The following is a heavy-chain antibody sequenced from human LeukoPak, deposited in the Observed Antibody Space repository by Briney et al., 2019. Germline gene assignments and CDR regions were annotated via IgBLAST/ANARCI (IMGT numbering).Heavy chain of an antibody. CDR2: INPNSGGT. J-gene: IGHJ5*02. CDR1: GYSFVGYG. CDR3: ARAASLCGSCTSCYGPPWFDP. D-gene: IGHD2-2*01. Sequence: ASVKVSCKASGYSFVGYGITWVRQAPGQGLEWMGWINPNSGGTNYAQKFQGRVTMTRDTSISTAYMELSRLRSDDTAVYYCARAASLCGSCTSCYGPPWFDPWGQGTLVTGSS. V-gene: IGHV1-2*02.